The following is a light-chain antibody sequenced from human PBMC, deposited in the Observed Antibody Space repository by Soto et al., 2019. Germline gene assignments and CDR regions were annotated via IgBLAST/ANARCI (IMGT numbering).Light chain of an antibody. CDR2: EVS. J-gene: IGLJ2*01. CDR1: SSDIGYYDY. Sequence: QSVLTQPASVSGSPGQSITISCTGTSSDIGYYDYVSWYQQHPGKAPKLVISEVSDRPSGVSHRFTGSKSDNTASLTISGLQAEDEADYYCSSYTSSNTVVFGGGTKLTVL. CDR3: SSYTSSNTVV. V-gene: IGLV2-14*01.